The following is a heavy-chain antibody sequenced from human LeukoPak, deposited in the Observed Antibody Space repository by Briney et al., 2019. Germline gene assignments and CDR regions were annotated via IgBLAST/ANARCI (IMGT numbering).Heavy chain of an antibody. CDR3: ARDSDSGSFISYYYYGMDV. Sequence: GGSLRLSCAASGFSFDDYGMSWVRQAPGKGLEWVSGISWNGGSTGYADSVKDRFTISRDNAKNSLYLQMNSLRAEDTALYHCARDSDSGSFISYYYYGMDVWGQGTTVTVSS. D-gene: IGHD1-26*01. CDR1: GFSFDDYG. V-gene: IGHV3-20*01. J-gene: IGHJ6*02. CDR2: ISWNGGST.